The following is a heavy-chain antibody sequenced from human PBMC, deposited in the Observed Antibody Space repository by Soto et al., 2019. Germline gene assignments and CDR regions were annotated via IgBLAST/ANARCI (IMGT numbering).Heavy chain of an antibody. CDR1: GFTFSNYD. CDR2: IGTDGDT. V-gene: IGHV3-13*01. CDR3: ARGRLISLYYFDY. J-gene: IGHJ4*02. Sequence: EVQLVESGGGLVQPGGSLRLSCAASGFTFSNYDMHWVRQVTGKGLEWVSTIGTDGDTYYPGSVKGRFTISRENAKNSLYLQMNSLRAEDTAVYYCARGRLISLYYFDYWGQGTLVTVSS. D-gene: IGHD2-15*01.